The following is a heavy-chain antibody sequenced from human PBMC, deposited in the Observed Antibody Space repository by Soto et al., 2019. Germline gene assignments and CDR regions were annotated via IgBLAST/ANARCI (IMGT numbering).Heavy chain of an antibody. Sequence: QVQLVESGGGVVQPGRSLRLSCAASGFTFSSYGMHWVRQAPGKGLEWVAVIWYDGSNKYYADSVKGRFTISRDNSKNTLYLQMNSLRAEDTAVYYCARDGASIDSSGHITYYYYGMDVWGQWTTVTVSS. D-gene: IGHD6-19*01. CDR1: GFTFSSYG. CDR2: IWYDGSNK. V-gene: IGHV3-33*01. CDR3: ARDGASIDSSGHITYYYYGMDV. J-gene: IGHJ6*02.